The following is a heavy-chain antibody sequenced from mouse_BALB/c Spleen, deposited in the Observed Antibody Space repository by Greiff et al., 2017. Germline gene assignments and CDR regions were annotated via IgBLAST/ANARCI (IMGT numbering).Heavy chain of an antibody. CDR2: INPSNGGT. J-gene: IGHJ4*01. Sequence: ESGAELVKPGASVKLSCKASGYTFTSYYMYWVKQRPGQGLEWIGEINPSNGGTNFNEKFKSKATLTVDKSSSTAYMQLSSLTSEDSAVYYCTRNYGGFHYAMDYWGQGTSVTVSS. V-gene: IGHV1S81*02. CDR1: GYTFTSYY. CDR3: TRNYGGFHYAMDY. D-gene: IGHD1-1*01.